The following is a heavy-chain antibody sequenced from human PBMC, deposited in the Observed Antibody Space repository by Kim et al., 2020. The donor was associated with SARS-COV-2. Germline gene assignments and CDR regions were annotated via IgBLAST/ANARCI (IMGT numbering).Heavy chain of an antibody. J-gene: IGHJ6*02. CDR2: ISYDGSNK. D-gene: IGHD6-13*01. CDR1: GFTFSSYG. V-gene: IGHV3-30*18. Sequence: GGSLRLSCAASGFTFSSYGMHWVRQAPGKGLEWVAVISYDGSNKYYADSVKGRFTISRDNSKNTLYLQMNSLRAEDTAVYYCAKDRLGYGGMDVWGRGTTVTV. CDR3: AKDRLGYGGMDV.